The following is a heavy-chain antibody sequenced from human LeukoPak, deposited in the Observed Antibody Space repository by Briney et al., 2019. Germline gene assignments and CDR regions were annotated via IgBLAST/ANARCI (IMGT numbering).Heavy chain of an antibody. V-gene: IGHV3-30*04. J-gene: IGHJ4*02. Sequence: GGSLRLSCAASGFSFSSYPMHWVRQAPGKGLEWVAVISSDGNNKYYIDSVKGRITISRDSSKNTLYLQMNSLRAEDTAVYYCARGDYYFDSSGPDYWGQGTLVTVSS. D-gene: IGHD3-22*01. CDR2: ISSDGNNK. CDR3: ARGDYYFDSSGPDY. CDR1: GFSFSSYP.